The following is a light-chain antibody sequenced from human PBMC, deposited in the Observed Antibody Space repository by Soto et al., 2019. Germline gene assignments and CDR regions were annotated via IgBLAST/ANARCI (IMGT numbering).Light chain of an antibody. CDR2: AAS. V-gene: IGKV1-39*01. Sequence: DIQMTQSPSSLSASVGDRVTITCRASQSIDTHLNWYQKKPGKAPQLLIHAASNLHSGVPSRFSGSGSGTEFTLAISSLQPEDFGTCCGKQRHSTPRVTFGQGTKLHIK. CDR1: QSIDTH. CDR3: KQRHSTPRVT. J-gene: IGKJ2*01.